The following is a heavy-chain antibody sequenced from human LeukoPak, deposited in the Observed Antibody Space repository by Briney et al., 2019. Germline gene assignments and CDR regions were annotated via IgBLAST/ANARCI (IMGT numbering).Heavy chain of an antibody. CDR1: GGSISSTSYY. Sequence: SETLSLTCTVSGGSISSTSYYWGWIRQPPGKGLEWIGSIYYSGSTNYNPSLKSRVTISVDTSKNQFSLKLSSVTAADTAVYYCARGFSFIAYYFDYWGQGTLVTVSS. CDR2: IYYSGST. J-gene: IGHJ4*02. CDR3: ARGFSFIAYYFDY. D-gene: IGHD3-16*02. V-gene: IGHV4-39*07.